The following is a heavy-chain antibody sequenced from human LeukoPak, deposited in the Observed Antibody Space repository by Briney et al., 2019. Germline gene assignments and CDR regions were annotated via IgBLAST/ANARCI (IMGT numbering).Heavy chain of an antibody. CDR1: GGSISSGDYY. CDR3: ARGIQSYYYYYGMDV. Sequence: SENLSLTCTVSGGSISSGDYYWSWIRQPPGKGLEWIGYIYYSGSTYYHQSLKSRVTISVDTSKNQFSLKLSSVTAADTAVYYCARGIQSYYYYYGMDVWGQGTTVTVSS. CDR2: IYYSGST. J-gene: IGHJ6*02. D-gene: IGHD5-18*01. V-gene: IGHV4-30-4*01.